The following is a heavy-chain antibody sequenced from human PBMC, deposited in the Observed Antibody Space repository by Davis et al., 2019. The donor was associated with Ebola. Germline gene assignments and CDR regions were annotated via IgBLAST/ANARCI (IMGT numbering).Heavy chain of an antibody. D-gene: IGHD2-8*01. Sequence: MPSETLSLTCTVSGGSVSSGSYYWSWIRQPPGKGLEWIGYIYYSGSTNYNPSLKSRVTISVDTSKNQFSLKLSSVTAADTAVYYCARDLGYCTNGVCPRGEGMDVWGQGTLVTVSS. CDR2: IYYSGST. J-gene: IGHJ4*02. V-gene: IGHV4-61*01. CDR1: GGSVSSGSYY. CDR3: ARDLGYCTNGVCPRGEGMDV.